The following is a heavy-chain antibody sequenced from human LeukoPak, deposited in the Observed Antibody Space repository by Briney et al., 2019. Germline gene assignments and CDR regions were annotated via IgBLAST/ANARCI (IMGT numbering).Heavy chain of an antibody. CDR2: INPNSGGT. Sequence: ASVKVPCKASRYTFTSYGISWARQAPGQGLEWMGWINPNSGGTNYAQKFQGWVTMTRDTSISTAYMELSRLRSDDTAVYYCARASRFGLLADAFDIWGQGTMVTVSS. J-gene: IGHJ3*02. V-gene: IGHV1-2*04. D-gene: IGHD3-10*01. CDR1: RYTFTSYG. CDR3: ARASRFGLLADAFDI.